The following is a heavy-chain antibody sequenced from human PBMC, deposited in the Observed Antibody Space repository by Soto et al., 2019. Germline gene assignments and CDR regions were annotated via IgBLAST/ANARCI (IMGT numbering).Heavy chain of an antibody. J-gene: IGHJ6*04. Sequence: QVQLVQSGAEVKKPGASVKVSCKASGYTFTSYDINWVRQATGQGLEWMGWMNPNSANTGYAQKFQGRATMTRNTTITTAYMELTSLGSEDKAVYYCAREGVRGMAVWGEATTVTVSS. CDR1: GYTFTSYD. D-gene: IGHD3-16*01. CDR3: AREGVRGMAV. CDR2: MNPNSANT. V-gene: IGHV1-8*01.